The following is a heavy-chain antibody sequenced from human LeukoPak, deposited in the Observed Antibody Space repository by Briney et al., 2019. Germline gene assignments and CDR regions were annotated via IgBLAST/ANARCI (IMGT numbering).Heavy chain of an antibody. CDR1: GFIFSGYE. Sequence: PGGSLRLSCAASGFIFSGYEMNWVRQAPGKGLEWVSYISSSGGTIYYADSVKGRFTISRDNAKNSLYLQMNSLRAEDTAVYYCARDTNTAMADFDYWGQGTLVTVSS. J-gene: IGHJ4*02. V-gene: IGHV3-48*03. CDR3: ARDTNTAMADFDY. CDR2: ISSSGGTI. D-gene: IGHD5-18*01.